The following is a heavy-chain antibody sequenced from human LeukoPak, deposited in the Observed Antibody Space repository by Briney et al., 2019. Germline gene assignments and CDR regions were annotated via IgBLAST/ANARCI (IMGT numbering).Heavy chain of an antibody. V-gene: IGHV3-30*03. CDR2: ISYDGSCN. CDR1: GFTFSSYG. J-gene: IGHJ4*02. CDR3: ARNVGYCTAGSCYVDY. Sequence: AGGSLRLSCAASGFTFSSYGMHWVRQAPGKGLEWVAVISYDGSCNYYADSVKGRFTISRDNSKNTLYLQMNSLRAEDTAVHYCARNVGYCTAGSCYVDYWGQGTLVTVSS. D-gene: IGHD2-15*01.